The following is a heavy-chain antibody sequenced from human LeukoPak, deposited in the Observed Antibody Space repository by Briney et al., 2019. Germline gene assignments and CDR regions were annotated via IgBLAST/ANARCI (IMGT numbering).Heavy chain of an antibody. D-gene: IGHD5-18*01. CDR2: IYSGGST. CDR3: AREYVDTAMVKD. CDR1: GFTVSSNY. V-gene: IGHV3-53*01. Sequence: PGGSLRLSSATSGFTVSSNYMSWVRQAPGKGLEWVSVIYSGGSTYYADSVKGRFTISRDNSKNTLYLQMNSLRAEDTAVYYCAREYVDTAMVKDWGQGTLVTVSS. J-gene: IGHJ4*02.